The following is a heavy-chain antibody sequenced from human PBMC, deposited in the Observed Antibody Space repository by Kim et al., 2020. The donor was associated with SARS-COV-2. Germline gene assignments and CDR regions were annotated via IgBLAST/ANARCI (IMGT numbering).Heavy chain of an antibody. D-gene: IGHD6-19*01. V-gene: IGHV4-39*01. CDR1: GGSLSSSSYY. CDR3: ARHQRYSSGWY. J-gene: IGHJ2*01. CDR2: AYYIGNT. Sequence: SETLSLTCTVSGGSLSSSSYYWGWIRQPPGQGLKWIGTAYYIGNTYYNPSRKTRVTISVDTSKNQFSLNLDSVSAADTAVYYCARHQRYSSGWY.